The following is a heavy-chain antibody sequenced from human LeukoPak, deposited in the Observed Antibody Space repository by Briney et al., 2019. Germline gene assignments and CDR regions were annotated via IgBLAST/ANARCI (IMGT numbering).Heavy chain of an antibody. J-gene: IGHJ3*02. D-gene: IGHD2-2*03. CDR2: IYYSGST. V-gene: IGHV4-30-4*01. CDR1: GGSISSGDYY. Sequence: PSETLSLTCTVSGGSISSGDYYWSWIRQPPGKGLEWIGYIYYSGSTYYNPSLKSRVTISVDTSKNQFSLKLSSVTAADTAVYYCARLDIVEEMLDIWGQGTMVTVSS. CDR3: ARLDIVEEMLDI.